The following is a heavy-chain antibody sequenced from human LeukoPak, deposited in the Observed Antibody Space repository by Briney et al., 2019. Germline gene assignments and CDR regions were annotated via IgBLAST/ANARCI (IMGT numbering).Heavy chain of an antibody. Sequence: GASVKVSCKASGYTFTSNDINWLRQATGQGLEWMGWMNPNSGNTGYAQKFQGRVTITRNTSISTAYMELSSLRSEDTAVYYCARVLDFWSGSGWDWGQGTLVTVSS. V-gene: IGHV1-8*03. D-gene: IGHD3-3*01. J-gene: IGHJ4*02. CDR3: ARVLDFWSGSGWD. CDR1: GYTFTSND. CDR2: MNPNSGNT.